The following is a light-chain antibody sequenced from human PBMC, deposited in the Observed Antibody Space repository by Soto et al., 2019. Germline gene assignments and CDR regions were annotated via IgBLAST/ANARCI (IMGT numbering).Light chain of an antibody. J-gene: IGLJ3*02. CDR1: TGAVTSGFY. V-gene: IGLV7-43*01. CDR3: LLYYGGARV. Sequence: QTVVTQEPSLTVSPGGTVTLTCASSTGAVTSGFYPCWFQQKPGQAPRALIYSTSDKQSWTPARFSGSLLGGKAALTLSSVQPEDEAEYPCLLYYGGARVFGGGTKLTVL. CDR2: STS.